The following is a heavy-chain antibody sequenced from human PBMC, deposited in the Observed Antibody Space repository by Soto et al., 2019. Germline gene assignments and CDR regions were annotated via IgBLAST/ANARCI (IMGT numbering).Heavy chain of an antibody. D-gene: IGHD4-17*01. CDR1: GGSISSGDYF. Sequence: TLSLTCTVSGGSISSGDYFWSWIRQTPGKGLEWIKYMYKTGATYDNPSLRSRVSMSIDPSKNQFSLKVTSVTAADSAVYYCARGVSGPLYAFDSWGQGAPVTVSS. CDR3: ARGVSGPLYAFDS. J-gene: IGHJ4*02. V-gene: IGHV4-30-4*01. CDR2: MYKTGAT.